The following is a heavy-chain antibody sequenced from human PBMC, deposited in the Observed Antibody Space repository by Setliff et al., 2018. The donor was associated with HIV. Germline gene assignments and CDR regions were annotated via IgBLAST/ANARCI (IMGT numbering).Heavy chain of an antibody. Sequence: TSETLSLTCIVYGDSISSSIYYWGWIRQPPGEGMEWIGSTYYSGSTYYNPSLKSRVTISVDTSKNQFSLKLSSVTAADTAVYYCARPGLGARPRAFDIWGQGTMVTVSS. CDR2: TYYSGST. V-gene: IGHV4-39*01. D-gene: IGHD6-19*01. CDR3: ARPGLGARPRAFDI. CDR1: GDSISSSIYY. J-gene: IGHJ3*02.